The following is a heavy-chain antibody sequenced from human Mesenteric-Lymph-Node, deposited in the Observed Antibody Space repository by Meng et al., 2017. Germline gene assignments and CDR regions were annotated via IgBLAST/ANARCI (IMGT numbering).Heavy chain of an antibody. D-gene: IGHD1-1*01. CDR3: ARDRDTGTGYYYGMDV. CDR1: GFTVSSNY. V-gene: IGHV3-53*04. Sequence: GESLKISCAASGFTVSSNYMSWVRQAPGKGLEWVSVIYSGGSTYYADSVKGRFTISRHNSKNTLYPQMNSLRAEDTAVYYCARDRDTGTGYYYGMDVWGQGTTVTVSS. J-gene: IGHJ6*02. CDR2: IYSGGST.